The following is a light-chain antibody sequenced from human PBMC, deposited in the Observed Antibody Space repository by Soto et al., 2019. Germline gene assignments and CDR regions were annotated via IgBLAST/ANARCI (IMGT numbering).Light chain of an antibody. CDR3: QQRSKWPPA. V-gene: IGKV3-11*01. Sequence: EILLTQSPATLSLSPGERATLSCRASQSVSSYLAWYQQKPGQAPRLLIYDASNRATGIPARFSGSGSGTDFTLTISSLEPEDFAVYFCQQRSKWPPAFGGGTKVDI. CDR2: DAS. J-gene: IGKJ4*02. CDR1: QSVSSY.